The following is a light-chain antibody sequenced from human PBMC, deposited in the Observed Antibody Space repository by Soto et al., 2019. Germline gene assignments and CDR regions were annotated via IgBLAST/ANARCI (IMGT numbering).Light chain of an antibody. Sequence: ERVLTQSPGPLSLSPVERATRSCTASQSVRSNFLAWYQQKPVHAPILLIYGASTRATGIPDRFSGRGYGRDFTITISTLEPEDLAMYSCQRYDSFRRFGQGTKVDIK. CDR3: QRYDSFRR. CDR1: QSVRSNF. V-gene: IGKV3-20*01. CDR2: GAS. J-gene: IGKJ1*01.